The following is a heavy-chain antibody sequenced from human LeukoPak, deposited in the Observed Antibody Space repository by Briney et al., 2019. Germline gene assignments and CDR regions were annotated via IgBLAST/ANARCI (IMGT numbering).Heavy chain of an antibody. CDR2: ISAYNGNT. CDR3: ARGGGHSITIFGVVIGPPPYFDY. Sequence: ASVKVSCKASGYTFTNSGISWVRQAPGQGLECMGWISAYNGNTNYAQKLQGRVTMTTDTSTSTAYMELRSLRSDDTAVYYCARGGGHSITIFGVVIGPPPYFDYWGQGTLVTVSS. D-gene: IGHD3-3*01. CDR1: GYTFTNSG. J-gene: IGHJ4*02. V-gene: IGHV1-18*01.